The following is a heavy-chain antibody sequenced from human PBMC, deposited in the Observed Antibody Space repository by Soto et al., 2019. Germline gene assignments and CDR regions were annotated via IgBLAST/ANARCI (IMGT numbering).Heavy chain of an antibody. CDR3: ARERGCSGGSCYFFDY. CDR2: MNPNSGNT. D-gene: IGHD2-15*01. CDR1: GYTFTSYD. J-gene: IGHJ4*02. Sequence: QVQLVQSGAEVKKPGASVKVSCKASGYTFTSYDINWVRQATGQGLEWMGWMNPNSGNTAYAQKFQGRVTMTRNTSISTAYIELSSLRSEDTAVYYCARERGCSGGSCYFFDYWGQGTLVTVSS. V-gene: IGHV1-8*01.